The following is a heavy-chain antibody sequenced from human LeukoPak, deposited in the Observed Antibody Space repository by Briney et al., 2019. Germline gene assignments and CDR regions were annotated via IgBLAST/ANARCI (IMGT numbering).Heavy chain of an antibody. CDR1: GGSFRGYY. D-gene: IGHD1-26*01. V-gene: IGHV4-34*01. CDR2: INHSGST. J-gene: IGHJ4*02. CDR3: ARQGGSYYTPFDS. Sequence: SETLSLTCAVYGGSFRGYYWSWIRQPPGKGLEWIGEINHSGSTNYNPSLKSRVTISVDTSKNQFSLKLSSVTAADTAVYYCARQGGSYYTPFDSWGQGTLVTVSS.